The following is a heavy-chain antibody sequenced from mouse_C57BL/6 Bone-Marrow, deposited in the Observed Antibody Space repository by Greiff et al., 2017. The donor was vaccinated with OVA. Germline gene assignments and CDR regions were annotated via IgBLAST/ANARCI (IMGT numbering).Heavy chain of an antibody. J-gene: IGHJ2*01. CDR2: IDPENGDT. Sequence: EVQRVESGAELVRPGASVKLSCTASGFNIKDDYMHWVKQRPEQGLEWIGWIDPENGDTEYASKFQGKATITADTSSNTAYLQLSSLTSEDTAVYYCTGGNYGYWGQGTTLTVSS. V-gene: IGHV14-4*01. CDR3: TGGNYGY. CDR1: GFNIKDDY. D-gene: IGHD2-1*01.